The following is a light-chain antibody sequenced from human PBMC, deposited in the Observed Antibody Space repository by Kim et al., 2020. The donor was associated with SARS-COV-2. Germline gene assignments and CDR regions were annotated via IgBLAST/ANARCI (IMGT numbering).Light chain of an antibody. V-gene: IGKV1-5*01. J-gene: IGKJ2*01. CDR3: QKYNNYPYT. CDR1: QSISSW. CDR2: DAS. Sequence: SASVGDRVTITCRASQSISSWLAWYQQKPGKAPKLLIYDASSLESGVPSRFSGSGSETEFTLTISSPQPDDFATYYCQKYNNYPYTFGQGTKLEI.